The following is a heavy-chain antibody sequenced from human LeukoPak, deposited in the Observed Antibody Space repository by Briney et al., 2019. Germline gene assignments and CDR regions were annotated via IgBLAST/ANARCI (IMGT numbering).Heavy chain of an antibody. CDR1: GFTFDDYA. J-gene: IGHJ4*02. D-gene: IGHD3-22*01. Sequence: PGGSLRLSCAASGFTFDDYAMHWVRQAPGKGLEWVSGISWNSGSIGYADSVKGRFTISRDNAKNSLYLQMNSLRAEDTALYYCAKAPSYYYDSSGNFDYWGQGTLVTVSS. CDR2: ISWNSGSI. V-gene: IGHV3-9*01. CDR3: AKAPSYYYDSSGNFDY.